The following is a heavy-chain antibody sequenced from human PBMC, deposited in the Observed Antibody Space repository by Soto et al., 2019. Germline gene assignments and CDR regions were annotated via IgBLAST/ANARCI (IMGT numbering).Heavy chain of an antibody. D-gene: IGHD3-10*02. CDR1: GGSISSGDYY. J-gene: IGHJ3*02. Sequence: SETLSLTCTVSGGSISSGDYYWSWIRQPPGKGLEWIGYIYYSGSTYYNPSLKSRVTISVDTSKNQFSLKLSSVTAADTAVYYCARLIDVYGGLFDIWGQGTMVT. CDR3: ARLIDVYGGLFDI. CDR2: IYYSGST. V-gene: IGHV4-30-4*01.